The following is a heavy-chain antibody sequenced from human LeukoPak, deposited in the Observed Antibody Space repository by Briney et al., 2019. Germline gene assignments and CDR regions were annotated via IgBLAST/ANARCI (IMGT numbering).Heavy chain of an antibody. CDR1: GFTFSNAW. Sequence: GGSLRLSCAASGFTFSNAWMNWVRQAPGKGLEWVGRIKSKTEGGTTDYAAPVKGRFTISRDDSKNTLYLQMNSLKTEDTAVYYCTTDVEVVVVADYWGQGTLVTVSS. D-gene: IGHD2-15*01. CDR2: IKSKTEGGTT. J-gene: IGHJ4*02. V-gene: IGHV3-15*07. CDR3: TTDVEVVVVADY.